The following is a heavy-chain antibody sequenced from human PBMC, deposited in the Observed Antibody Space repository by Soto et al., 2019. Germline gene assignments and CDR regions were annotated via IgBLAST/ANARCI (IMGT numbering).Heavy chain of an antibody. CDR2: IRRKANSYTT. CDR1: GLIFSDYH. V-gene: IGHV3-72*01. J-gene: IGHJ6*02. Sequence: EVQLVESGGGLVQPGGSLRLSCAASGLIFSDYHMDWVRQAPWKGLEWVGRIRRKANSYTTEYAASVKGRFTISRDDSKNSLYLQMNILKSEDTAVYYCAMLGGWSGGSSGMDVWGQGTTVTVS. CDR3: AMLGGWSGGSSGMDV. D-gene: IGHD6-19*01.